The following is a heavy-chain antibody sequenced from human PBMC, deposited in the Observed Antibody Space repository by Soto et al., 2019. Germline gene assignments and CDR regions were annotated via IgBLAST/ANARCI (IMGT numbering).Heavy chain of an antibody. J-gene: IGHJ5*01. CDR2: IYYSGLT. CDR1: GGSVSSGRYY. Sequence: QVQLQESGPGLVKPSETLSLTCTVSGGSVSSGRYYWSWIRQPPGKGLEWIGYIYYSGLTNYSPSLKSRVAISIDTSKNQFSLILSSVTAADTAVYYFVRTPTSPRRFDSWGQGTLLTVSS. CDR3: VRTPTSPRRFDS. V-gene: IGHV4-61*01. D-gene: IGHD2-15*01.